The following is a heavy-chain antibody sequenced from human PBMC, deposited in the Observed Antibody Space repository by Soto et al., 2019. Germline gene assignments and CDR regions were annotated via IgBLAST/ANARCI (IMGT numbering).Heavy chain of an antibody. CDR3: ARRRGVVSTSSFRTRAPSLDY. D-gene: IGHD2-2*01. V-gene: IGHV1-8*01. CDR2: MNPNSGNT. J-gene: IGHJ4*02. CDR1: GYTFPSYD. Sequence: GASVKVSCKAPGYTFPSYDINWVRQATGQGFGGMGWMNPNSGNTGYAQKFQGRVTMTRNTSISTAYMELSSLRSEDTAVYYCARRRGVVSTSSFRTRAPSLDYWGQGTLVTVSS.